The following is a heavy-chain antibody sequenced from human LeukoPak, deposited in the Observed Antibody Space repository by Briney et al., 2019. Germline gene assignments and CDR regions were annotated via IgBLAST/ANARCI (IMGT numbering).Heavy chain of an antibody. V-gene: IGHV1-2*02. CDR1: GYTFTGYY. J-gene: IGHJ4*02. CDR2: INPNSGGT. D-gene: IGHD3-22*01. CDR3: ARSRGAYYDSSGYLFDY. Sequence: ASVTVSCTASGYTFTGYYMHWVRQAPGQGLEWMGWINPNSGGTNYAQKFQGRVTMTRDTSISTAYMELSRLRSDDTAVYYCARSRGAYYDSSGYLFDYWGQGTLVTVSS.